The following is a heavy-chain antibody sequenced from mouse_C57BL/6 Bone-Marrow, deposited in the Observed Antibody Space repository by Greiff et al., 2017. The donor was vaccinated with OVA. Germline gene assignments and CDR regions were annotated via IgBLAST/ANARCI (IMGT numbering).Heavy chain of an antibody. Sequence: QVQLQQPGAELVMPGASVKLSCKASGYTFTSYWMHRVKQRPGQGLEWIGEIDPSDSYTNYNQKFKGKSTLTVDKSSSTAYMQLSSLTSEDAAVYYCAREAYYYGHYAMDYWGQGTSVTVSS. V-gene: IGHV1-69*01. CDR1: GYTFTSYW. D-gene: IGHD1-1*01. CDR2: IDPSDSYT. CDR3: AREAYYYGHYAMDY. J-gene: IGHJ4*01.